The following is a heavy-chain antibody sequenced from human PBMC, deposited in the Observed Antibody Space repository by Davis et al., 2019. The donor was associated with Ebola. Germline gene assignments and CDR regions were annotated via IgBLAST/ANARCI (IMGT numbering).Heavy chain of an antibody. CDR2: INQDGSEE. CDR3: AKFIFSVPAARAYFDY. J-gene: IGHJ4*02. Sequence: GESLKISCGGSGFSFSAYWMTWFRQAPGKGLEWVANINQDGSEEYYVDSVKGRFNISRDNAQNSLYLHMNSLRAEDTAVYYCAKFIFSVPAARAYFDYWGQGTLVTVSS. CDR1: GFSFSAYW. D-gene: IGHD2-2*01. V-gene: IGHV3-7*03.